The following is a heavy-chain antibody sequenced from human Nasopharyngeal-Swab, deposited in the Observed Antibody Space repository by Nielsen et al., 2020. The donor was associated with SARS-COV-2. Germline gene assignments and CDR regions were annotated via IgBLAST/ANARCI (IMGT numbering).Heavy chain of an antibody. J-gene: IGHJ5*02. CDR1: GGSVSNYY. Sequence: SETLPLTCTVSGGSVSNYYWSWIRQPPGKGLEWIAYIYNSASTSYNPSLKSRLTVSVDTSKNQLSLKLNSVTAADTAVYYCAKIEWQSVRWFDRWGQGTLVTVSS. CDR2: IYNSAST. D-gene: IGHD5-12*01. V-gene: IGHV4-59*08. CDR3: AKIEWQSVRWFDR.